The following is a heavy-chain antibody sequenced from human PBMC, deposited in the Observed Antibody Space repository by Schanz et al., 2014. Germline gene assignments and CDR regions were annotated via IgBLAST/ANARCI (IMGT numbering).Heavy chain of an antibody. Sequence: QVQLVESGGGVVQPGRSLRLSCAASGFTFSGYGMHWVRQAPGKGLEWVAIISYDGRHKNYADSVKGRFTISRDNSKNTLHLQMNSLRVEDTAVYYCARDFIKYRFGDVDYWGQGTLVTVSS. V-gene: IGHV3-30*03. J-gene: IGHJ4*02. CDR1: GFTFSGYG. CDR3: ARDFIKYRFGDVDY. D-gene: IGHD3-16*01. CDR2: ISYDGRHK.